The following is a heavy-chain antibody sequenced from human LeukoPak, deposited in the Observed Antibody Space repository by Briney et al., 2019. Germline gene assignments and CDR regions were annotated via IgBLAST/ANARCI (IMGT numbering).Heavy chain of an antibody. CDR3: ARSISGYSSSYLV. D-gene: IGHD6-13*01. CDR1: GGSISSGSYY. V-gene: IGHV4-61*02. J-gene: IGHJ4*02. CDR2: IYTSGST. Sequence: SETLSLTCTVSGGSISSGSYYWSWIRQPAGKGLEWIGRIYTSGSTNYNPSLKSRVTISVDTSKNQFSVKLSSVTAADTAVYYCARSISGYSSSYLVWGQGALVTVSS.